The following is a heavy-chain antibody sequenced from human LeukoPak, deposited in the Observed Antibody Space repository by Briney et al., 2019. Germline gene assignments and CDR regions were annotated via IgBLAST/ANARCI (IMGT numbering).Heavy chain of an antibody. CDR3: ARDLGYSYRLDY. J-gene: IGHJ4*02. V-gene: IGHV3-21*01. CDR1: GFTFSSYG. CDR2: ISSSSSYI. Sequence: GRSLRLSCAASGFTFSSYGMHWVRQAPGKGLEWVSSISSSSSYIYYADSVKGRFTISRDNAKNSLYLQMNSLRAEDTAVYYCARDLGYSYRLDYWGQGTLVTVSS. D-gene: IGHD5-18*01.